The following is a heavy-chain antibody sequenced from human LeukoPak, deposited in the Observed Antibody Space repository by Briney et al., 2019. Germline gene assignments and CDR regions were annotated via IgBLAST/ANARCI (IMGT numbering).Heavy chain of an antibody. D-gene: IGHD3-9*01. CDR1: GGTFSSYA. CDR3: ASNPNYYDILTGSTPKYYFDY. CDR2: IIPIFGTA. Sequence: SVTVSCKASGGTFSSYAISWVRQAPGQGLGWMGGIIPIFGTANYAQKFQGRVTITADESTSTAYMELSSLRSEDTAVYYCASNPNYYDILTGSTPKYYFDYWGQGTLVTVSS. J-gene: IGHJ4*02. V-gene: IGHV1-69*13.